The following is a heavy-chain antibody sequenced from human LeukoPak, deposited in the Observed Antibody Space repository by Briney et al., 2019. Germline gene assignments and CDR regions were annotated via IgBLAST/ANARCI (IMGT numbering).Heavy chain of an antibody. CDR2: IYYSGST. Sequence: SETLSLTCTVSGDSISSSSYYWGWIRQPPGKGLEWIGYIYYSGSTNYNPSLKSRVTISVDTSKNQFSLKLSSVTAADTAVYYCARATRIAVAGIFDYWGQGTLVTVSS. V-gene: IGHV4-61*05. J-gene: IGHJ4*02. CDR3: ARATRIAVAGIFDY. CDR1: GDSISSSSYY. D-gene: IGHD6-19*01.